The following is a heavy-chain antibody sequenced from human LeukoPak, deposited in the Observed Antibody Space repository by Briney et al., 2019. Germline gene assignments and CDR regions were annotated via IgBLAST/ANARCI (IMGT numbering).Heavy chain of an antibody. V-gene: IGHV6-1*01. J-gene: IGHJ5*02. CDR3: SREGIAVAVELNWFDP. Sequence: SQTLSLTCAISGDSVSSNSAAWNWIRQSPSRGLEWLGRTYYRSKWYNDYAVSVKSRITINPDTSKNQFSLQLNSVTPEDTAVYYCSREGIAVAVELNWFDPWGQGTLVTVSS. D-gene: IGHD6-19*01. CDR2: TYYRSKWYN. CDR1: GDSVSSNSAA.